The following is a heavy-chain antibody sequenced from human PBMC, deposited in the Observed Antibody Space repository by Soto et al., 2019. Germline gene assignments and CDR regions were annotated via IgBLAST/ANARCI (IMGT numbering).Heavy chain of an antibody. Sequence: ASVKVSCKASGGTFSSYAISWVRQAPGQGLEWMGGIIPIFGTANYAQKFQGRVTITADESTSTAYMELSSLRSEDTAVYYCARGLRTYYYDSSGYYGLNYNYYGRDVWGQGTTVTVS. J-gene: IGHJ6*02. CDR2: IIPIFGTA. D-gene: IGHD3-22*01. CDR1: GGTFSSYA. CDR3: ARGLRTYYYDSSGYYGLNYNYYGRDV. V-gene: IGHV1-69*13.